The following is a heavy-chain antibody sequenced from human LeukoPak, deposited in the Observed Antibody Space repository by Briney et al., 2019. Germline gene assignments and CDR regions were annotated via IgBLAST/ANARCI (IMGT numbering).Heavy chain of an antibody. J-gene: IGHJ4*02. V-gene: IGHV1-8*01. CDR2: MNPNSGNT. Sequence: ASVKVSCKASGYTFTSYDINWVRQATGQGLEWMGWMNPNSGNTGYAQKFQGRVTMTRNTSISTAYMELSGLRSEDTAVYYCARGRGSSSWNPPEDYWGQGTLVTVSS. D-gene: IGHD6-13*01. CDR3: ARGRGSSSWNPPEDY. CDR1: GYTFTSYD.